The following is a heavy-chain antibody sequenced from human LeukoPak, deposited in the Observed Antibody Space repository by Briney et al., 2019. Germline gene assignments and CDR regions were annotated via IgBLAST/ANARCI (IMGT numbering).Heavy chain of an antibody. CDR1: GYTFTGYY. CDR2: INPHSGGT. J-gene: IGHJ4*02. Sequence: ASVKVSCKASGYTFTGYYIHWVRQAPGQGLEWMGWINPHSGGTNYAQKFQGRVTMTRDTSISTAYMELSRLRSDDTAVCYCARDVGEYCSSFNCYASNCWGQGTLITVSS. V-gene: IGHV1-2*02. CDR3: ARDVGEYCSSFNCYASNC. D-gene: IGHD2-2*01.